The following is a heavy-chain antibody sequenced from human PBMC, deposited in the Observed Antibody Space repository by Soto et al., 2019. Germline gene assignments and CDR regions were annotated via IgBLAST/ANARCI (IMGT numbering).Heavy chain of an antibody. CDR1: GYPFVTYG. V-gene: IGHV1-18*01. D-gene: IGHD2-15*01. Sequence: IQLLQSGAEVKKPGTSVKVSCKASGYPFVTYGISWVRQAPGQGPEWLGWITPHNGDTNYAQKVQGRVTMTTAYATSTAYLEVRSLRSDDTAVYHCARLAPCSGGDTCYSRALDYWGQGTLVTVSS. CDR3: ARLAPCSGGDTCYSRALDY. J-gene: IGHJ4*02. CDR2: ITPHNGDT.